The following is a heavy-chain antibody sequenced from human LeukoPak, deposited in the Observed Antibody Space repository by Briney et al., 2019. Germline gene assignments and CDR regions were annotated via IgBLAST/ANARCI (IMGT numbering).Heavy chain of an antibody. Sequence: SETLSLTCTVSGGSISSYYWSWIRQPPGKGLEWIGYIYYSGSTSYNPSLKSRVTISVDTSKNQFSLKLSSVTAADTAVYYCARSLQAAAFDYWGQGTLVTVSS. J-gene: IGHJ4*02. V-gene: IGHV4-59*01. CDR1: GGSISSYY. CDR2: IYYSGST. D-gene: IGHD6-13*01. CDR3: ARSLQAAAFDY.